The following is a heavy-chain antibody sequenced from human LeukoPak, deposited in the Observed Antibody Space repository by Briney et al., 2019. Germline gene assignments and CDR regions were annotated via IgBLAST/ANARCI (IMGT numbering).Heavy chain of an antibody. Sequence: ASVKVSCKTSGYAFINYDINWVRQATGRGLEWRGWMDPNNGNTGYAQKVQGRVTMTRDTSTNTAYMELSSLTSEDTAVYYCARGPRESTTSDYWGQGTLVTVSS. CDR2: MDPNNGNT. CDR3: ARGPRESTTSDY. D-gene: IGHD1-14*01. V-gene: IGHV1-8*02. CDR1: GYAFINYD. J-gene: IGHJ4*02.